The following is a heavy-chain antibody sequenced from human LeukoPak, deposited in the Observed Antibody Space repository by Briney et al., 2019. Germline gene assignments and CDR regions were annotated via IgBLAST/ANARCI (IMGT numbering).Heavy chain of an antibody. CDR2: INHSGST. V-gene: IGHV4-34*01. J-gene: IGHJ6*03. CDR3: ARGSLVVAASYYYYMDV. D-gene: IGHD2-15*01. CDR1: GGSFSGYY. Sequence: SETLSLTCAVYGGSFSGYYWSWIRQPPGKGLERIGEINHSGSTNYNPSLKSRVTISVDTSKNQFSLKLSSVTAADTAVYYCARGSLVVAASYYYYMDVWGKGTTVTVSS.